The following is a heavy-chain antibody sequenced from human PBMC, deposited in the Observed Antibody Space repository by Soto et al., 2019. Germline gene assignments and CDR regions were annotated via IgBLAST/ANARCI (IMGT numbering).Heavy chain of an antibody. CDR3: AVGRGYSYGPPPDY. J-gene: IGHJ4*02. Sequence: SETLSLTCAFYGVSFSGYYWSWIRQPPGKGLEWIGEINHSGSTNYNPSLKSRVTISVDTSKNQFSLKLSSVTAADTAVYYCAVGRGYSYGPPPDYWGQGTLVTVSS. V-gene: IGHV4-34*01. CDR1: GVSFSGYY. D-gene: IGHD5-18*01. CDR2: INHSGST.